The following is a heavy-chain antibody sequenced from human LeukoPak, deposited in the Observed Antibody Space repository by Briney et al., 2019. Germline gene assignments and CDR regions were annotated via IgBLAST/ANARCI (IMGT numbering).Heavy chain of an antibody. CDR2: VSAYNGKT. J-gene: IGHJ4*02. CDR1: GYTFTTSY. CDR3: ARGGTYYPCIDF. D-gene: IGHD1-26*01. V-gene: IGHV1-18*01. Sequence: ASVKVSCKASGYTFTTSYINWVRQAPGQGLEWMDWVSAYNGKTSYAQKFQGRVTMTTDSSTSTAYLDLTSLRSDDTAVYYCARGGTYYPCIDFWGQGTLVTVSS.